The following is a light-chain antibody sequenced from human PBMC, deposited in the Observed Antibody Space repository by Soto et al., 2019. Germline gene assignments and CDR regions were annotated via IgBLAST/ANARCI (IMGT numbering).Light chain of an antibody. V-gene: IGKV3-15*01. CDR1: QSVSDK. CDR3: QQYNNWPPWT. Sequence: VMTQSPLSLPVTLGQPASISCRSSQSVSDKLAWYQQKPGQAPRLLIYHASARATGIPARFSGSGSGTEFTLTISGLQSEDFAVYYCQQYNNWPPWTFGQGTKVDIK. CDR2: HAS. J-gene: IGKJ1*01.